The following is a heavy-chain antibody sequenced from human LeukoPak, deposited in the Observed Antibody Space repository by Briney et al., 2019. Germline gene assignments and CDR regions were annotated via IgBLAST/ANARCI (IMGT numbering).Heavy chain of an antibody. CDR1: GGSISSYY. Sequence: SETLSLTCTVSGGSISSYYWSWIRQPAGKVLEWIGRIYTSGSTNYNPPLKSRVTMSVDTSKNQFSLKLSPVTAADTAVYYCARESYDSSGYYLNDAFDIWGQGTMVTVSS. CDR3: ARESYDSSGYYLNDAFDI. V-gene: IGHV4-4*07. J-gene: IGHJ3*02. D-gene: IGHD3-22*01. CDR2: IYTSGST.